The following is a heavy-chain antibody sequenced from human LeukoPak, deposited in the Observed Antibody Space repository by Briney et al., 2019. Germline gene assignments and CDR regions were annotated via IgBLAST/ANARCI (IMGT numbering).Heavy chain of an antibody. CDR2: TYYSGST. CDR3: ARVTYYYDSSGYPDY. V-gene: IGHV4-59*01. Sequence: PSETLSLTCTVSGGSISSYYWSWIRQPPGKGLEWIGYTYYSGSTNYNPSLKSRVTISVDTSKNQFSLKLSSVTAADTAVYYCARVTYYYDSSGYPDYWGQGTLVTVSS. J-gene: IGHJ4*02. CDR1: GGSISSYY. D-gene: IGHD3-22*01.